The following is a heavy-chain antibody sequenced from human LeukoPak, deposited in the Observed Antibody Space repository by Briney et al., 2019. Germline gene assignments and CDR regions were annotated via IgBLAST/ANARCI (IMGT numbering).Heavy chain of an antibody. D-gene: IGHD4-17*01. CDR2: IYSGGST. CDR3: ARERPRHGDLDY. V-gene: IGHV3-66*01. CDR1: GFTVSSNY. J-gene: IGHJ4*02. Sequence: GGSLRLSCAASGFTVSSNYMSWVRQAPGKGLEWVSVIYSGGSTYYADSVKGRFTISRDNSKNTLYLQMNSLRAEDTAVYYCARERPRHGDLDYWGQGTLVTVSS.